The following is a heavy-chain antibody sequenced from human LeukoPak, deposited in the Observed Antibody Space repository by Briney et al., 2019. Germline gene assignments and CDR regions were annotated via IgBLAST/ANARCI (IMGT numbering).Heavy chain of an antibody. CDR1: GFTFSNCA. Sequence: GGSLRLSCAASGFTFSNCAMNWVRQAPGKGLEWLSAISVGGDDTYYADSVKGRFTISRDNSKNTLYLQMNSLRAEDTALYYCASHHLTKQRHFDYWGQGTLVTVSS. V-gene: IGHV3-23*01. CDR3: ASHHLTKQRHFDY. J-gene: IGHJ4*02. D-gene: IGHD6-25*01. CDR2: ISVGGDDT.